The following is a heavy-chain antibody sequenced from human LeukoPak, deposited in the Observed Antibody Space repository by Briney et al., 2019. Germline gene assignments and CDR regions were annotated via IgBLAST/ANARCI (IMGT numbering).Heavy chain of an antibody. CDR3: ARAGSEYSSSSGLDY. CDR1: GGTFSSYA. CDR2: IIPIFGTA. D-gene: IGHD6-6*01. J-gene: IGHJ4*02. V-gene: IGHV1-69*05. Sequence: GASVKVSCKASGGTFSSYAISWVRQAPGQGLEWMGGIIPIFGTANYAQKFQGRVTITTDESTSTAYMELGSLRSEDTAVYYCARAGSEYSSSSGLDYWGQGTLVTVSS.